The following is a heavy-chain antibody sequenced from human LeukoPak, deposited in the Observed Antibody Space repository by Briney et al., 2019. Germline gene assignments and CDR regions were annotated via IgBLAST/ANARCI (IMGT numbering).Heavy chain of an antibody. Sequence: GGSLRLSCAASGLTFDSYAMSWVRQAPGKGLEWVSAISGSGGSTNYADSVKGRFSIFRDNSKNTVYLQMNSLRAEDTAVYYCAKGGSVVSKGYFDYWGLGTLVTVSS. D-gene: IGHD3-16*02. CDR1: GLTFDSYA. CDR3: AKGGSVVSKGYFDY. CDR2: ISGSGGST. J-gene: IGHJ4*02. V-gene: IGHV3-23*01.